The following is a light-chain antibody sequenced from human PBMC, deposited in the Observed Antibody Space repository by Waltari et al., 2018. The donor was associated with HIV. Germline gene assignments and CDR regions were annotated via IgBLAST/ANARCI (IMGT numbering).Light chain of an antibody. J-gene: IGLJ3*02. CDR1: SLRNYY. V-gene: IGLV3-19*01. Sequence: SSDLSQDPAVSVALGQTVRITCQGDSLRNYYARWYQQKPGQAPILVIFGKNKRPSGIPDRFSGSNLGNTASLTITGAPAEDEADYYCNSRDSSDNHVFGGGTKVTV. CDR2: GKN. CDR3: NSRDSSDNHV.